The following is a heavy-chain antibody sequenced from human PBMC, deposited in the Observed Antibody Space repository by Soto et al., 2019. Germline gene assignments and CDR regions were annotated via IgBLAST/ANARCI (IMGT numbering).Heavy chain of an antibody. D-gene: IGHD2-2*01. CDR3: ARGTRVPAAISWFGP. CDR2: IYYSGST. Sequence: QVQLQESGPGLVKPSETLSLTCTLSGDSISNYYWSWIRQPPGKGLEWIGYIYYSGSTNYNPSLKSRVTISVDPSKNQFSLNLSSVTAADTAVYYCARGTRVPAAISWFGPWGQGTLVTVSS. V-gene: IGHV4-59*08. CDR1: GDSISNYY. J-gene: IGHJ5*02.